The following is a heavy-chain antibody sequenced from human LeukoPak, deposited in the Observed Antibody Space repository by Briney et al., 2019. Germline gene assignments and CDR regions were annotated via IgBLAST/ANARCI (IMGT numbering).Heavy chain of an antibody. CDR1: GGSISSYY. Sequence: PSETLSLTCTVSGGSISSYYWSWIRQPPGKGLEWIGHIYYSGSTNYNPSLKSRVTISVDTSKNQFSLKLSSVTAADTAVYYCASGQLLSNFDYWGQGTLVTVSS. CDR2: IYYSGST. D-gene: IGHD3-10*01. J-gene: IGHJ4*02. CDR3: ASGQLLSNFDY. V-gene: IGHV4-59*01.